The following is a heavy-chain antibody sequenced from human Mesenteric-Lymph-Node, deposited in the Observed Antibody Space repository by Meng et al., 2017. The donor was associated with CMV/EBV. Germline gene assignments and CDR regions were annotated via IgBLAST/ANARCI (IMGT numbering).Heavy chain of an antibody. D-gene: IGHD2/OR15-2a*01. J-gene: IGHJ4*02. CDR1: GGTFSSYA. CDR2: IIPIFGTA. CDR3: AGGGSMGINY. V-gene: IGHV1-69*05. Sequence: SVKVSCKASGGTFSSYAISWVRQAPGQGLEWMGGIIPIFGTANYAQKFQGRVTITTDESTSTAYMELSSLKSEDTAFYYCAGGGSMGINYWGQGTLVNVSS.